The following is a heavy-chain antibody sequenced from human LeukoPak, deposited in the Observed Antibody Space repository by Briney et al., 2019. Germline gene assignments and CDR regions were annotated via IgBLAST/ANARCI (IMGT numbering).Heavy chain of an antibody. CDR2: ISGSGGST. CDR1: GFTFSSYA. V-gene: IGHV3-23*01. D-gene: IGHD3-22*01. J-gene: IGHJ4*02. CDR3: AKGDYDSSGPLNYYFDY. Sequence: GGSLRLSCAASGFTFSSYAMSWVRQAPGKGLEWVSAISGSGGSTYYADSVKGRFTISRDNSKHTPYLQMNSLRAEDTAVYYCAKGDYDSSGPLNYYFDYWGQGTLVTVSS.